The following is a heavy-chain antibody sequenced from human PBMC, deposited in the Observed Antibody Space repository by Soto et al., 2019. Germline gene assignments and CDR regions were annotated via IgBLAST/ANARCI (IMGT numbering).Heavy chain of an antibody. D-gene: IGHD3-10*01. CDR2: IYSGGST. Sequence: GGSLRLSCAASGFTVSSNYMSWVRQAPGKGLEWVSVIYSGGSTYYADSVKGRFTISRHNSKNTLYLQMNSLRAEDTAVYYCARGLLLWFGELSGFDYWGQGTLVTVSS. V-gene: IGHV3-53*04. CDR3: ARGLLLWFGELSGFDY. J-gene: IGHJ4*02. CDR1: GFTVSSNY.